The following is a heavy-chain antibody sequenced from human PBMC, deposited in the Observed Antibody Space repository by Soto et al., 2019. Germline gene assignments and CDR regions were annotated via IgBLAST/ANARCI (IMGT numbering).Heavy chain of an antibody. J-gene: IGHJ4*02. CDR3: ARHFHPNTGYCPTSRCYHFHC. CDR2: IYHRGST. Sequence: SETLSLTCTVSGDSISSSLYYWGWVRQPPGKGLEWIGSIYHRGSTYYSPSLKSRLTISVDTSKNQFSLKLSSVTAADTAVYYCARHFHPNTGYCPTSRCYHFHCCGQGPLVTVSS. CDR1: GDSISSSLYY. D-gene: IGHD2-2*01. V-gene: IGHV4-39*01.